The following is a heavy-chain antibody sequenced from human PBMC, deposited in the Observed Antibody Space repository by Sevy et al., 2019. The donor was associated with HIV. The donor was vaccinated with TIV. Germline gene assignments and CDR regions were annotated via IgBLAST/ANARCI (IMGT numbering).Heavy chain of an antibody. J-gene: IGHJ6*02. CDR1: GSTFSSST. Sequence: GGSLRLSCAASGSTFSSSTMNWVRQAPGKGLEWVSSISSSSPFIYYADSLKGRFTISGDNAKNSLYVQMNSLRAEDTAVYYCAKEGGSYYYYYGMDVWGQGTTVTVSS. CDR2: ISSSSPFI. V-gene: IGHV3-21*01. D-gene: IGHD3-16*01. CDR3: AKEGGSYYYYYGMDV.